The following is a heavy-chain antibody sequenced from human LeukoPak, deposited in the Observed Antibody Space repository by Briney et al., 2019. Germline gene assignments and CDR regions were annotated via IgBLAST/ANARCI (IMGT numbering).Heavy chain of an antibody. D-gene: IGHD6-13*01. CDR2: ISAYNGNT. J-gene: IGHJ5*02. V-gene: IGHV1-18*01. CDR3: AIAAAGTVYNWFDP. CDR1: GYTFTSYG. Sequence: GASVKVSCKASGYTFTSYGISWVRRAPGQGLEWMGWISAYNGNTNYAQKLQGRVTMTTDTSTSTAYMELRSLRSDDTAVYYCAIAAAGTVYNWFDPWGQGTLVTVSS.